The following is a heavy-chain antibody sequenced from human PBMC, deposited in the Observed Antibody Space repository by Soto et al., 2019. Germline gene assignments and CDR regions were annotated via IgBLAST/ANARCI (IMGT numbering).Heavy chain of an antibody. D-gene: IGHD2-2*01. J-gene: IGHJ4*02. Sequence: PGGSLRLSCTASGFTFGDYAMSWVRQAPGKGLGWVGFIRSKAYGGTTEYAASVKGRFTISRDDSKSIAYLQMNSLKTEDTAVYYCTRVEIMNCSSASCDSALDYWGQGTLVTVSS. CDR3: TRVEIMNCSSASCDSALDY. CDR1: GFTFGDYA. CDR2: IRSKAYGGTT. V-gene: IGHV3-49*04.